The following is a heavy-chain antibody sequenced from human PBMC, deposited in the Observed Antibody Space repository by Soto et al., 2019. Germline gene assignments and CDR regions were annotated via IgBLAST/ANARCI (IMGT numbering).Heavy chain of an antibody. D-gene: IGHD3-10*01. V-gene: IGHV1-69*06. Sequence: QVQLVQSGAEVKKPGSSVKVSCKASGGTFSSYAISWVRQAPGQGLEWMGGIIPIFGTANYAQKFQGRVTSTADKSTSTDYMELSSLRSEDTAVYYCARQRGPTSYGSDSPAGMDVCGQGTTVTVS. CDR2: IIPIFGTA. CDR3: ARQRGPTSYGSDSPAGMDV. J-gene: IGHJ6*02. CDR1: GGTFSSYA.